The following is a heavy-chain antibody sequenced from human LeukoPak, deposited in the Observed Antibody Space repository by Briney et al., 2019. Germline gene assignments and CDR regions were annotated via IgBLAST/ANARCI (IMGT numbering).Heavy chain of an antibody. CDR2: VSGSGGST. D-gene: IGHD3-22*01. CDR1: GFSLSSYA. Sequence: PGRSLRLSCAASGFSLSSYAMSWVRQAPGKGLEWVSAVSGSGGSTHYADSVKGRFTISRDNSKNTLYLQMNSLRAEDTAVYYCAKLTYYYDSRGPFDYWGQGTLVTVSS. V-gene: IGHV3-23*01. CDR3: AKLTYYYDSRGPFDY. J-gene: IGHJ4*02.